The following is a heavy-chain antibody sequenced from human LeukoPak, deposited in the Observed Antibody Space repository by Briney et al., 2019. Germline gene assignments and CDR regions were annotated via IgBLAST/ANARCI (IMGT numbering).Heavy chain of an antibody. CDR3: ARRHPASCVDY. CDR1: GFSPSIYN. CDR2: FSYDGSTK. Sequence: GGSLRLSCAPSGFSPSIYNTHWVRPAPDKGLEWVAVFSYDGSTKYYTDSVKGRLTISRDNSMNALFLQMNSLIAEDTAMYYGARRHPASCVDYWGQGTLVTVSS. V-gene: IGHV3-30-3*01. J-gene: IGHJ4*02. D-gene: IGHD2-15*01.